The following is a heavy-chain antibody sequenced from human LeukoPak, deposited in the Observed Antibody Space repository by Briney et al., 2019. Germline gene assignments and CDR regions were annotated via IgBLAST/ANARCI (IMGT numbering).Heavy chain of an antibody. CDR2: IRYDGSNK. Sequence: SGGSLRLSCAASGFTFSSYGMHWVRQAPGKGLEWVAFIRYDGSNKYYADSVKGRFTISRDNSKNTLYLQMNSLRAEDTAVYYCAKDSGQWLAPPGLDYWGQGTLVTVSS. V-gene: IGHV3-30*02. CDR3: AKDSGQWLAPPGLDY. D-gene: IGHD6-19*01. J-gene: IGHJ4*02. CDR1: GFTFSSYG.